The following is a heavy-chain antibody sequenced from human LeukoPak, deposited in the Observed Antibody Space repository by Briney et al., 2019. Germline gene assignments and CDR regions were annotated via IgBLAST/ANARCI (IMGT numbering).Heavy chain of an antibody. V-gene: IGHV1-2*06. CDR3: ATSSEGGYSYGSDIDY. CDR1: GYTFTAYY. J-gene: IGHJ4*02. Sequence: SVKVSCKASGYTFTAYYMYWVRQAPGQGLECMGRINPNSGGTNYAQKFQGRVTMTRDTSISTAYMELSRLRSDDTAVYYCATSSEGGYSYGSDIDYWGQGTLVTVSS. D-gene: IGHD5-18*01. CDR2: INPNSGGT.